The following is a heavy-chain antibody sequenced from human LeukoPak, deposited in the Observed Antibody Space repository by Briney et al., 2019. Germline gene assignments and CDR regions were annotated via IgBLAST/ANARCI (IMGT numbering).Heavy chain of an antibody. CDR3: ASGRGLTATLPY. CDR2: IYYSGST. V-gene: IGHV4-31*03. J-gene: IGHJ4*02. CDR1: GVSISSGDYY. D-gene: IGHD2-15*01. Sequence: PSQTLSLTCTVSGVSISSGDYYWSWIRQHPGKGLEWIGYIYYSGSTYYNPSLKSRVTISVDTSKNQFSLNLNSVTAADTAVYYCASGRGLTATLPYWGQGTLVTVSS.